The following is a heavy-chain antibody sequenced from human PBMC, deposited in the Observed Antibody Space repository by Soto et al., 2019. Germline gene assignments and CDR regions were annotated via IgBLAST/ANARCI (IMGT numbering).Heavy chain of an antibody. CDR2: INHSGST. V-gene: IGHV4-34*01. CDR3: ARDRNRYVGRGSYTD. J-gene: IGHJ4*02. D-gene: IGHD1-26*01. CDR1: GGSFSGYY. Sequence: QVQLQQWGAGLLKPSETLSLTCAVYGGSFSGYYWSWIRQPPGKGLEWIGEINHSGSTNYNPSLKRRVTISVDTSKNQFSLTLNSVTAADTAVYFCARDRNRYVGRGSYTDWGQGTLVTVSS.